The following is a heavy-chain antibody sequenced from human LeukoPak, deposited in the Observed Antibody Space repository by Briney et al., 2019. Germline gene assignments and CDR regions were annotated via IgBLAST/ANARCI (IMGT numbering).Heavy chain of an antibody. V-gene: IGHV1-46*01. CDR2: IYPRDGST. CDR3: ARDQEGFDY. Sequence: GASVKVSCKASGYTLTSNYIHWVRQAPGQGLEWMGMIYPRDGSTSYAQKFQGRVTVTRDTSTSTVHMELSGLRSEDTAVYYCARDQEGFDYWGQGTLVTVSS. CDR1: GYTLTSNY. J-gene: IGHJ4*02.